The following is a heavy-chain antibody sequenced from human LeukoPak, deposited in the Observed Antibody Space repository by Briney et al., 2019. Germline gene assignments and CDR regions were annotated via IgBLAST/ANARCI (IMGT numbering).Heavy chain of an antibody. D-gene: IGHD2-15*01. CDR2: IKQDGSEK. V-gene: IGHV3-7*01. J-gene: IGHJ4*02. CDR1: GFTFSSYW. Sequence: GSLRLSCAASGFTFSSYWMSWVRQAPGKGLEWVANIKQDGSEKYYVDSVKGRFTISRDNAKNSLYLQMNSLRAEDTGVYYCARDKVVGATYFDYWGQGTLVTVSS. CDR3: ARDKVVGATYFDY.